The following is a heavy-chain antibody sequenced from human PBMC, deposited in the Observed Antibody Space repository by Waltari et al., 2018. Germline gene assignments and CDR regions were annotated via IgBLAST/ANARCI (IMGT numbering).Heavy chain of an antibody. CDR3: ARDRGRGLYFDS. CDR1: GASMSDNYW. V-gene: IGHV4-4*02. J-gene: IGHJ4*02. D-gene: IGHD2-15*01. Sequence: QLQLQQSGPGLVKPSESLSPTCGVSGASMSDNYWWSWVRQSPGKGREWIGQIHRSGRTYYNPSLESRVTVSMDTSNNKFSLKMSSAIAADTAVYYCARDRGRGLYFDSWGQGTLVTVSP. CDR2: IHRSGRT.